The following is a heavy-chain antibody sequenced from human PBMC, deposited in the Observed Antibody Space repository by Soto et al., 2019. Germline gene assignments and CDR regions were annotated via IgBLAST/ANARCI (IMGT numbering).Heavy chain of an antibody. CDR1: GYTFTSYG. V-gene: IGHV1-18*01. J-gene: IGHJ3*02. CDR3: ARERLNGDAFDI. CDR2: ISAYSGNT. Sequence: QVQLVQSGAEVKKPGASVKVSCKASGYTFTSYGINWVRQAPGQGLEWMAWISAYSGNTEYAQKLQGRVSMTTDTSTNTAYLELRGLESDDTAVYYCARERLNGDAFDIWGQGTMVTVSS.